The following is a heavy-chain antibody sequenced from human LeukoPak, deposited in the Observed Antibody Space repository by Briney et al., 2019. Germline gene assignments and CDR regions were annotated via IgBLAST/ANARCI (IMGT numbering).Heavy chain of an antibody. Sequence: PGRSLRLSCAASGFTFSSYAMRWVRQAPGKGLEWVAVISYDGSNKYYADSVKGRFTISRDNSKNTLYLQMNSLRAEDTAVYYCARVGPWGSSSSGNYGMDVWGQGTTVTVSS. J-gene: IGHJ6*02. D-gene: IGHD6-6*01. CDR1: GFTFSSYA. CDR3: ARVGPWGSSSSGNYGMDV. V-gene: IGHV3-30*04. CDR2: ISYDGSNK.